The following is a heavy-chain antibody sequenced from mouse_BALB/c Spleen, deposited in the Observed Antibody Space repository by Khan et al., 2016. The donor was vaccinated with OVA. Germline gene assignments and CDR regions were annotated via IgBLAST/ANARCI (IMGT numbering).Heavy chain of an antibody. CDR2: ISYSGNT. V-gene: IGHV3-2*02. CDR1: GYSITSDYA. Sequence: EVQLQVSGPGLVKPSQSLSLTCTVPGYSITSDYAWNWIRQFPGNKLDWMGYISYSGNTKYNPSLKSRISITRDTSKNQFFLQLNSVIIEDTATYYCARIYGGDFDYWGQGTTLTVSS. D-gene: IGHD1-1*01. J-gene: IGHJ2*01. CDR3: ARIYGGDFDY.